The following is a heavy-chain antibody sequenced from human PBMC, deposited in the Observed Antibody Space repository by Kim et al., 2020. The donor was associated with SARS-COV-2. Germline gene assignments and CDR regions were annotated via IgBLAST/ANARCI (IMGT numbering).Heavy chain of an antibody. Sequence: AQKFQGRVTITADESTSTAYMELSSLRSEDTAVYYCARVYGGSQWYYFDYWGQGTLVTVSS. V-gene: IGHV1-69*01. J-gene: IGHJ4*02. CDR3: ARVYGGSQWYYFDY. D-gene: IGHD1-26*01.